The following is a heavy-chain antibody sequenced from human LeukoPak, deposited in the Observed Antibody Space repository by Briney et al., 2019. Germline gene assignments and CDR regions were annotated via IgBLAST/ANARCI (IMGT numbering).Heavy chain of an antibody. V-gene: IGHV1-2*02. CDR3: ARTSAYCTNGVCLFDY. CDR2: INPNSGGT. D-gene: IGHD2-8*01. CDR1: GYTFTGYY. Sequence: AASVKVSCKASGYTFTGYYMHWVRQAPGQGLEWMGWINPNSGGTNYAQKFQGRVTMTRDTSISTAYMELSRLRSDDAAVYYCARTSAYCTNGVCLFDYWGQGTLVTVSS. J-gene: IGHJ4*02.